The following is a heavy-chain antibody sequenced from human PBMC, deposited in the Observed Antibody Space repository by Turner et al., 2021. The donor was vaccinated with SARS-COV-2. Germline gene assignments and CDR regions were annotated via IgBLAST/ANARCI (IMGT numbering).Heavy chain of an antibody. CDR2: IWYDGSNK. CDR1: GFTFSSYG. CDR3: ARDGGYSGYAYFDY. J-gene: IGHJ4*02. D-gene: IGHD5-12*01. Sequence: QVQLVESGGGVVQPGRSLRLSCAASGFTFSSYGTHWVRQAPGKGLEWVAVIWYDGSNKYYADSVKGRFTISRDNSKNTLYLQMNSLRAEDTAVYYCARDGGYSGYAYFDYWGQGTLVTVSS. V-gene: IGHV3-33*01.